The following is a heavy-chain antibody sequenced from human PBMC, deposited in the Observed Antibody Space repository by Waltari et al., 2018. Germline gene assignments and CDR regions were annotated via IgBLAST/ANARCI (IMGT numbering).Heavy chain of an antibody. CDR2: IYYSGST. CDR1: GGSISSHY. D-gene: IGHD3-16*01. Sequence: QVQLQESGPGLVKPSETLSLTCTVSGGSISSHYWSWIRQPPGKGLEWIGYIYYSGSTNYTPSLKSRVTISVDTSKNQFSLKLSSVTAADTAVYYCARAPFGAFDIWGQGTMVTVSS. CDR3: ARAPFGAFDI. J-gene: IGHJ3*02. V-gene: IGHV4-59*11.